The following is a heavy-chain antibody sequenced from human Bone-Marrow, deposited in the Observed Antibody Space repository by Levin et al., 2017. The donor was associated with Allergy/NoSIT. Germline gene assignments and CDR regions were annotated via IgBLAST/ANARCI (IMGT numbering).Heavy chain of an antibody. CDR2: IKSKTDGGTI. CDR1: GFTFSSAW. CDR3: TTDTRKEAAGSWEP. J-gene: IGHJ5*02. Sequence: AGGSLRLSCAASGFTFSSAWMIWVRQAPGKGLEWVGRIKSKTDGGTIDYAAPVKGRVTISRDDSRNTLYLQMDSLKTEDTAVYYCTTDTRKEAAGSWEPWGQGTLVTVSS. D-gene: IGHD1-26*01. V-gene: IGHV3-15*01.